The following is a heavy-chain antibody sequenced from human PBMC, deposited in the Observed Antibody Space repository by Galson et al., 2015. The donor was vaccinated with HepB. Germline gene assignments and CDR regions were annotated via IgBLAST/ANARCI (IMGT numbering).Heavy chain of an antibody. J-gene: IGHJ4*02. CDR1: GFTFCSYA. D-gene: IGHD6-13*01. V-gene: IGHV3-30-3*01. CDR3: AREGPSAAAPFDY. CDR2: ISYDGSNK. Sequence: SLRLSCAASGFTFCSYAMHWVRQAPGKGLEWVAVISYDGSNKYYADSVKGRFTISRDNSKNTLYLQMNSLRAEDTAVYYCAREGPSAAAPFDYWGQGTLVTVSS.